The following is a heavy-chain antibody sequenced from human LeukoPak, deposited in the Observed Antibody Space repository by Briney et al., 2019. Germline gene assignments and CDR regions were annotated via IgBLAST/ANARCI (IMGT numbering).Heavy chain of an antibody. CDR3: ARSSREQWLIDY. D-gene: IGHD6-19*01. V-gene: IGHV4-59*01. CDR2: IYYSGST. Sequence: PSETLSLTCTVSGGSISSYYWSWIRQPPGKGLEWIGYIYYSGSTNYNPSLKSRVTISVDTPKNQFSLKLSSVTAADTAVYYCARSSREQWLIDYWGQGTLVTVSS. J-gene: IGHJ4*02. CDR1: GGSISSYY.